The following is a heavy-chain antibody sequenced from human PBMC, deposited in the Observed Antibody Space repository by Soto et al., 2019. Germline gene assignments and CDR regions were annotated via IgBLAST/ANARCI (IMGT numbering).Heavy chain of an antibody. CDR2: IIPILGIA. D-gene: IGHD2-15*01. V-gene: IGHV1-69*04. CDR1: GGTFSSYT. CDR3: ARDVRKYCSGGSCYSYYYYMDV. Sequence: GASVKVSCKASGGTFSSYTISRVRQAPGQGLEWMGRIIPILGIANYAQKFQGRVTITADKSTSTAYMELSSLRSEDTAVYYCARDVRKYCSGGSCYSYYYYMDVWGKGTTVTVSS. J-gene: IGHJ6*03.